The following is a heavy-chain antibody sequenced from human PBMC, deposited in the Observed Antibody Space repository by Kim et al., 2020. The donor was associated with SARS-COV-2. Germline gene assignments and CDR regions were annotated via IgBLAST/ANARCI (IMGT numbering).Heavy chain of an antibody. Sequence: YPVDSDTRYSPSFQGKVTISADKSISTAYLQWSSLKASDTAMYYCARIGDYWGQGTLVTVSS. V-gene: IGHV5-51*01. CDR2: YPVDSDT. J-gene: IGHJ4*02. D-gene: IGHD2-15*01. CDR3: ARIGDY.